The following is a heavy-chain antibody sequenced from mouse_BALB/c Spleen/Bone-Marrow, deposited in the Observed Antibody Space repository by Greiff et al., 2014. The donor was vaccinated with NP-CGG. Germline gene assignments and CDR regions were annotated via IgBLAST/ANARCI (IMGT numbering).Heavy chain of an antibody. V-gene: IGHV2-9*02. CDR2: IWAGGST. J-gene: IGHJ4*01. D-gene: IGHD1-2*01. CDR1: GFSLTSYG. Sequence: VQLQQSGPGLVAPSQSLSITCIVSGFSLTSYGVHWVRQPPGKGLEWLGVIWAGGSTNYNSALMSRLSISKDNSKSQVFLKMNSLQTDDTAMYYCARVTTATGGMDYWGQGTSVTVSS. CDR3: ARVTTATGGMDY.